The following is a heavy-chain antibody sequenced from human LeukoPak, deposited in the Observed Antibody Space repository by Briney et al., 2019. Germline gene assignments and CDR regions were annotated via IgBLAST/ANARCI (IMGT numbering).Heavy chain of an antibody. J-gene: IGHJ3*02. CDR1: GYTLTELS. D-gene: IGHD2-2*01. CDR2: FDPEDGET. CDR3: ARQSFTCDCSSTSCYPSCGAFDI. Sequence: GASVKVSCKVSGYTLTELSMHWVRQAPGKGLEWMGGFDPEDGETIYAQKFQGRVTITADESTSTAYMELSSLRSEDTAVYYCARQSFTCDCSSTSCYPSCGAFDIWGQGTMVTVSS. V-gene: IGHV1-24*01.